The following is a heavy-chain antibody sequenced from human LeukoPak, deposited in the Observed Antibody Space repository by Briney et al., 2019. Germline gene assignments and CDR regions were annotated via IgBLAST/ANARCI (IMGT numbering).Heavy chain of an antibody. CDR3: GGSRSFF. CDR2: IGVSGGST. Sequence: GGSLRLSCAASGFTFSNVAMSWVRQAPGKGLEWVSTIGVSGGSTYYADSVKGRFTISRDNSKNTLYLQMNSLRADDTAVYFCGGSRSFFWGQGTLVTVSS. J-gene: IGHJ4*02. D-gene: IGHD6-6*01. CDR1: GFTFSNVA. V-gene: IGHV3-23*01.